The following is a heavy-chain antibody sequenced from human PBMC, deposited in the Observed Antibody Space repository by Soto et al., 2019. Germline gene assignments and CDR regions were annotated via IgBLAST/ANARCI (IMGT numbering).Heavy chain of an antibody. D-gene: IGHD3-22*01. CDR3: ARVVSSGYRWFDP. V-gene: IGHV4-34*01. J-gene: IGHJ5*02. CDR2: VSHSGRV. CDR1: GGSFSGYY. Sequence: SETLSLTCGVYGGSFSGYYWSWIRQPPGKGLEWIGEVSHSGRVNANPSLQSRLTISVDTSKKQFSLKLISVTAADTAVYYCARVVSSGYRWFDPWGRGTPFTVSS.